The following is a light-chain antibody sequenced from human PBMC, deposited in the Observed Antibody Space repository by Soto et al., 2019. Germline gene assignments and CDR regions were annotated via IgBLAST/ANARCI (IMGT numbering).Light chain of an antibody. V-gene: IGLV1-44*01. CDR2: NND. CDR1: SSNIGSNP. Sequence: QTVVSQPPSTSGTPGQSVTISCSGSSSNIGSNPVNWYQQVPGAAPKLLIYNNDKRPSGVPDRFSGSKSGTSASLTSRGLQSEDEADYYCAAWDDRLKTYVFGTGTKLTVL. CDR3: AAWDDRLKTYV. J-gene: IGLJ1*01.